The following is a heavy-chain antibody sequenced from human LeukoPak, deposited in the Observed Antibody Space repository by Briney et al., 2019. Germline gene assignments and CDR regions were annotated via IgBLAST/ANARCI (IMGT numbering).Heavy chain of an antibody. CDR3: ARDKGGAYD. Sequence: ASVKVSCKASGYTFTIYAMNWVRQAPGQGLEWMGWIETGTGNPTYAQGFTGRFVFSLDTSVSTAYLQISSLKAEDTAVYFCARDKGGAYDWGQGTLVTVSS. J-gene: IGHJ4*02. CDR2: IETGTGNP. D-gene: IGHD2-21*01. V-gene: IGHV7-4-1*02. CDR1: GYTFTIYA.